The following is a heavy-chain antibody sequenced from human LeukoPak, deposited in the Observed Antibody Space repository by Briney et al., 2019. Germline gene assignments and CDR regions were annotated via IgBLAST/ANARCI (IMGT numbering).Heavy chain of an antibody. Sequence: PGRSLRLSCAASGFTFSKYWMLSVRQAPGKGLESVSRINTDGTVTTYADSVKGRFTVSRDNADNIMFLQMNGVRDEDTAVYYCATKQWLAPPPDSWGQGTLVTVSS. D-gene: IGHD6-19*01. J-gene: IGHJ4*02. CDR3: ATKQWLAPPPDS. CDR2: INTDGTVT. CDR1: GFTFSKYW. V-gene: IGHV3-74*01.